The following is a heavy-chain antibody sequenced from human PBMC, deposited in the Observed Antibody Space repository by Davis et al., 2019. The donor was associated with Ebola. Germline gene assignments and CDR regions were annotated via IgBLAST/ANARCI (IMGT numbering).Heavy chain of an antibody. CDR2: ISAYNGNT. J-gene: IGHJ5*02. Sequence: ASVKVSCKASGYTFTSYGISWVRQAAGQGLEWMGWISAYNGNTNYAQKLQGRVTMTTDTSTSTAYMELRSLRSDDTAVYYCARGVTMVQGVSWFDPWGQGTLVTVSS. V-gene: IGHV1-18*01. D-gene: IGHD3-10*01. CDR3: ARGVTMVQGVSWFDP. CDR1: GYTFTSYG.